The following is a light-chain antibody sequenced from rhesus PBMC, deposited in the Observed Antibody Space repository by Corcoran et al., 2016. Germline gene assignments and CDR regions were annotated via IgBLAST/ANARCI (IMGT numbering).Light chain of an antibody. J-gene: IGKJ3*01. Sequence: DIQLTQSPSSLSASVGDRVTITCRASQGISSYFAWYQQKSGKAPKLLIYDASNLQSGVPSRFSGSGAGTEFTLTISSLQPEDFATYYCQQRNSYPFTFDPGAKLDIK. CDR1: QGISSY. CDR3: QQRNSYPFT. CDR2: DAS. V-gene: IGKV1-38*01.